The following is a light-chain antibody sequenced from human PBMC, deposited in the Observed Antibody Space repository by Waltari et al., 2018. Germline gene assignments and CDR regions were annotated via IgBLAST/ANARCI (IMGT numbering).Light chain of an antibody. V-gene: IGLV4-69*01. CDR1: SGHSSNI. Sequence: QLVVTQSPSASASLRASVKLTCTLSSGHSSNIITWRQQQPKTGPGYLMKVNSDGSHSRGDELPDRFSGSSSGAERHLTISSLQAEDEADYYCQTGGHGTWVFGGGTKLTVL. J-gene: IGLJ3*02. CDR3: QTGGHGTWV. CDR2: VNSDGSH.